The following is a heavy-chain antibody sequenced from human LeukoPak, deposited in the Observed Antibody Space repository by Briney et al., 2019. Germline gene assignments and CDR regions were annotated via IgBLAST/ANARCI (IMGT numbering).Heavy chain of an antibody. CDR1: GFTFSSYW. V-gene: IGHV4-59*01. CDR3: ARTTEGGYTYDYFYYYYMDV. J-gene: IGHJ6*03. CDR2: IYYSGST. D-gene: IGHD5-18*01. Sequence: GSLRLSCAASGFTFSSYWMSWVRQPPGKGLEWIGYIYYSGSTNYKSSLKSRVTISVDTSKNQFSLKLSSVTAADTAVYYCARTTEGGYTYDYFYYYYMDVWGKGTTVTISS.